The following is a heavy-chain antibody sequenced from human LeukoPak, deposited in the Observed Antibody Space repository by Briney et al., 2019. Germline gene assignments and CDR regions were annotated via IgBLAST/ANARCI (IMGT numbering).Heavy chain of an antibody. V-gene: IGHV4-61*01. D-gene: IGHD2/OR15-2a*01. CDR3: ARAPVLYYFDF. Sequence: SETLSLTCSVSGGSVSSGISYWSWIRQPPGEGLEWIAYISDSGGSDYNPSLKSRVTISVDTSKNQFSLKLTSVTAADSAVYYCARAPVLYYFDFWGQGTLVTVSS. J-gene: IGHJ4*02. CDR1: GGSVSSGISY. CDR2: ISDSGGS.